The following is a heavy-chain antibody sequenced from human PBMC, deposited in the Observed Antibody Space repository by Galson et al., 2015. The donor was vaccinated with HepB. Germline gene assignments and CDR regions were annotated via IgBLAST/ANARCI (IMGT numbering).Heavy chain of an antibody. CDR2: ISGSGGST. V-gene: IGHV3-23*01. Sequence: SLRLSCAASGFTFSSYAMSWVRQAPGEGLGWVSAISGSGGSTYYADSVKGRFTISRDNSKNTLYLQMNSLRAEDTAVYYCAKDLRIGTPRYFDYWGQGTLVTVSS. CDR3: AKDLRIGTPRYFDY. D-gene: IGHD1-1*01. CDR1: GFTFSSYA. J-gene: IGHJ4*02.